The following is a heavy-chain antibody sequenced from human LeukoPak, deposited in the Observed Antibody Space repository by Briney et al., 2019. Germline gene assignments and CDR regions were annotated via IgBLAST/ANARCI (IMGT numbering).Heavy chain of an antibody. J-gene: IGHJ6*03. D-gene: IGHD1-7*01. CDR3: ARVKLELGDYVDV. CDR1: GGSISSGSYY. V-gene: IGHV4-61*02. Sequence: SETLSLTCTVSGGSISSGSYYWSWIRQPAGKGLEWIGRIYTSGSTNYNPSLKSRVTISVDTSKNQFSLKLSSVTAADTAMYYCARVKLELGDYVDVWGKGTTVTVSS. CDR2: IYTSGST.